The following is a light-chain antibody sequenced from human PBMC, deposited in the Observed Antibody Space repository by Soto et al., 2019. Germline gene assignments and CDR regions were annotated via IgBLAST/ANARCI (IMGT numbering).Light chain of an antibody. J-gene: IGKJ2*01. CDR2: GAS. V-gene: IGKV1-39*01. CDR1: QSIITY. CDR3: QQSYSSPPEYT. Sequence: DIQMTQSPSSLSASIGDRVTITCRASQSIITYLNWYQQKSGNAPKLLIHGASNLDSRFPSRFSGSGSGTDFTLTISGLQPEDFAIYYCQQSYSSPPEYTFGQGTKLEIK.